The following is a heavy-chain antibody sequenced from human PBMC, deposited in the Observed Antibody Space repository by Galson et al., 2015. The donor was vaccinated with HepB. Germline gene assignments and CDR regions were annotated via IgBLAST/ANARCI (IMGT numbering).Heavy chain of an antibody. D-gene: IGHD6-19*01. CDR3: AKDGRYSSGWHYFDY. CDR1: GFSFSNYG. V-gene: IGHV3-30*18. CDR2: TSYDGSNE. J-gene: IGHJ4*02. Sequence: SLRLSCAASGFSFSNYGMHWVRQAPGKGLEGVAVTSYDGSNEYYADSVRGRFTISRDNSKNTLFLQMNSLRPEDTAVYYCAKDGRYSSGWHYFDYWGQGTLVTVSS.